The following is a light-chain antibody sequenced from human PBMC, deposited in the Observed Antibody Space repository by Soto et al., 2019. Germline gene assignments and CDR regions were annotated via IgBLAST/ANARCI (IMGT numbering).Light chain of an antibody. CDR1: QSVSSSY. CDR2: RAS. J-gene: IGKJ1*01. V-gene: IGKV3-20*01. CDR3: QQYGSLVT. Sequence: EIVLTQSPGTLSLSPGERATLSCRASQSVSSSYLAWYQQKPGQAPRLLIYRASSRATGIPDRFSGSGSGTDFTLTISRLEPEDFAVYYCQQYGSLVTFGQGTKVEIK.